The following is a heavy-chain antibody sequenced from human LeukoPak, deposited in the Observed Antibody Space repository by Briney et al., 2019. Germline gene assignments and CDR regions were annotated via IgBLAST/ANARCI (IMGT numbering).Heavy chain of an antibody. CDR1: GGSISSSGYF. CDR2: IYYNGST. CDR3: AREVLPPQGGFDP. D-gene: IGHD3-3*01. V-gene: IGHV4-39*07. J-gene: IGHJ5*02. Sequence: SETLSLTCTVSGGSISSSGYFWGWIRQPPGKGLEWIGSIYYNGSTYYNPSLKSRVTILVDTSKNQFSLNLSSVTAADTAVYYCAREVLPPQGGFDPWGQGTLVTVSS.